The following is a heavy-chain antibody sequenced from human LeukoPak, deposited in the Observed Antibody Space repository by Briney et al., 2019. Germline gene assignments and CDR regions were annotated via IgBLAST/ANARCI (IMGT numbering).Heavy chain of an antibody. V-gene: IGHV3-30*18. CDR2: ISYDGSYK. J-gene: IGHJ4*02. CDR1: GFTFGSYG. CDR3: AKTYSSGWWDLDF. Sequence: GGSLRLSCAASGFTFGSYGMHWVRQAPGKGLEWVAAISYDGSYKYYADSVKDRFTISRDFSKNTLYLRMSSLRAEDTAVYYCAKTYSSGWWDLDFWGQGALVTVSS. D-gene: IGHD6-19*01.